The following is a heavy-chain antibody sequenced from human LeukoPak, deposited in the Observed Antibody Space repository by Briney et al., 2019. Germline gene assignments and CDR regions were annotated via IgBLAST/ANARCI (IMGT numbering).Heavy chain of an antibody. CDR2: ISGSGGST. V-gene: IGHV3-23*01. Sequence: GGSLRLSCAASGFTFSSYAMSWVRQAPGKGLEWVSAISGSGGSTYYADSVKGRSTISRDNSKNTLYLQMSGLRAEDTAVYYCAKDHFFDSSGYGHAYDIWGQGTMVTVSS. CDR1: GFTFSSYA. CDR3: AKDHFFDSSGYGHAYDI. J-gene: IGHJ3*02. D-gene: IGHD3-22*01.